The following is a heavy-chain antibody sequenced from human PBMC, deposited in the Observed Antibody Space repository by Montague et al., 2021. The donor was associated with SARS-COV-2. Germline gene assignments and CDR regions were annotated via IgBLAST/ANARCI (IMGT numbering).Heavy chain of an antibody. J-gene: IGHJ3*02. V-gene: IGHV3-30-3*01. CDR2: ISYDGSNK. D-gene: IGHD2-15*01. CDR3: ASGIIAPDAFDI. Sequence: SLRLSCAASGFTFSSSAMHWVRQAPGKGLEWVAVISYDGSNKYYADSVKGRFTISRDNSKNTLYLQMNSLRAEDKAVYYCASGIIAPDAFDIWGQGTMVTVSS. CDR1: GFTFSSSA.